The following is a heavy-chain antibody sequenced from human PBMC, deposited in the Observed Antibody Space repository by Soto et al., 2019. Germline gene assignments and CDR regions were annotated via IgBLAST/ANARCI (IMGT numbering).Heavy chain of an antibody. CDR3: AADRGFLEWFPVSLGAFDI. V-gene: IGHV1-58*02. D-gene: IGHD3-3*01. CDR2: IVVGSGNT. J-gene: IGHJ3*02. Sequence: GASVKVSCKASGGTFSSYAISWVRQAPGQGLEWIGWIVVGSGNTSYAQKFQERVTITRDMSTSTAYMELSSLRSEDTAVYYCAADRGFLEWFPVSLGAFDIWGQGTMVTVSS. CDR1: GGTFSSYA.